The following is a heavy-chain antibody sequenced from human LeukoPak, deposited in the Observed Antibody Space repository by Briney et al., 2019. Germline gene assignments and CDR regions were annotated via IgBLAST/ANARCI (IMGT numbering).Heavy chain of an antibody. J-gene: IGHJ6*03. CDR3: ARTTEAHSWRTRYYDYYMDV. CDR1: GGSISSYY. V-gene: IGHV4-59*01. Sequence: SETLSLTCIVSGGSISSYYWSWIRQPPGKGLEWIGYIYYSGSTNYNPSLKSRVSISVDTSKNQFSLKLSSVTAADTAVYYCARTTEAHSWRTRYYDYYMDVWGKGTTVTVSS. CDR2: IYYSGST. D-gene: IGHD6-13*01.